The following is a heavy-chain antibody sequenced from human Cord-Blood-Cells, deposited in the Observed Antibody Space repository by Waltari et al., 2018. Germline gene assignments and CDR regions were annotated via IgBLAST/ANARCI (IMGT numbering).Heavy chain of an antibody. CDR3: AKSDTVTTYYFDY. Sequence: QVQLVESGGGVVQTGRSLRLSCAASGFTFSSYGMHGVRPAPGKGLEWVAVISYDGSNKYYADSVKGRFTISRDNSKNTLYLQMNSLRAEDTAVYYCAKSDTVTTYYFDYWGQGTLVTVSS. CDR2: ISYDGSNK. D-gene: IGHD4-17*01. J-gene: IGHJ4*02. CDR1: GFTFSSYG. V-gene: IGHV3-30*18.